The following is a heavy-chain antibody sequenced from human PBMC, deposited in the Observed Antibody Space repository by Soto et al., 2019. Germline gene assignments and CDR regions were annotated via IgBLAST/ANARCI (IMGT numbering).Heavy chain of an antibody. D-gene: IGHD1-26*01. J-gene: IGHJ4*02. V-gene: IGHV4-59*01. Sequence: SETLSLTCTVSGGSISSYYWSWIRQPPGKGLEWIGYIYYSGSTNYNPSLKSRVTISVDTSKNQFSLKLSSVTAADTAVYYCARRGSGSVLDYWGQGTLVTVSS. CDR3: ARRGSGSVLDY. CDR1: GGSISSYY. CDR2: IYYSGST.